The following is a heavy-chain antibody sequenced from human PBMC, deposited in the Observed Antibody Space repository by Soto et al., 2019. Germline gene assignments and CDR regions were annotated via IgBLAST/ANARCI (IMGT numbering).Heavy chain of an antibody. CDR2: SRNDPRARTT. Sequence: EMQLVESGGGLVQPGGSLRLACAASGFTFSDYHMEWVRQAPGKGLEWIGRSRNDPRARTTQHAASVRGRFITSRDDSENSLYLQMNSLKTEDTAVYSCVGSLQYWGQGTLVTVSS. CDR3: VGSLQY. J-gene: IGHJ4*02. CDR1: GFTFSDYH. D-gene: IGHD6-13*01. V-gene: IGHV3-72*01.